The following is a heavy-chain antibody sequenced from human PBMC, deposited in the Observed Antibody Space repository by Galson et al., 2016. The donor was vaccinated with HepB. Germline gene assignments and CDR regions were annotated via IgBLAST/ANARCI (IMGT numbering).Heavy chain of an antibody. CDR1: GFNLRIYG. D-gene: IGHD1-26*01. J-gene: IGHJ6*04. CDR2: IWFDGSQT. Sequence: SLRLSCAASGFNLRIYGIHWVRQAPGKGLEWVAVIWFDGSQTYYADSVKGRFTISRDNSRNMVYLQMSSLRAEDTAIYYCVQGSTAPAVWGKGTTVTVSS. V-gene: IGHV3-33*06. CDR3: VQGSTAPAV.